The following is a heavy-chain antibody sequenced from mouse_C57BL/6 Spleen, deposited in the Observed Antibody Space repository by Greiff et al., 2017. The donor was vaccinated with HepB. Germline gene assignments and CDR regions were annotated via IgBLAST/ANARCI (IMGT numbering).Heavy chain of an antibody. J-gene: IGHJ1*03. CDR3: ARWYYYGSSYWYFDV. CDR1: GYAFSSSW. Sequence: VQLQQSGPELVKPGASVKISCKASGYAFSSSWMNWVKQRPGKGLEWIGRNYPGDGDTNYNGKFKGKATLTADKSSSTAYMQLSSLTSEDSAVYFCARWYYYGSSYWYFDVWGTGTTVTVSS. V-gene: IGHV1-82*01. CDR2: NYPGDGDT. D-gene: IGHD1-1*01.